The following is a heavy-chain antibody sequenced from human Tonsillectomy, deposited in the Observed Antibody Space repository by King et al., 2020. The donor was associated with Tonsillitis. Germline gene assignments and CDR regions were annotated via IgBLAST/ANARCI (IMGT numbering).Heavy chain of an antibody. Sequence: QLVESGGGLVKPGGSLRLSCAASGFTFSSYSMNWVRPAPGKGLEWVSSISSSSSYIYYADSVKGRFTISRDKAKNSLYLQMNSLRAEDTAVYYFAQSGWGAAAPLTPWGQGTLVTVSS. CDR1: GFTFSSYS. D-gene: IGHD6-13*01. V-gene: IGHV3-21*01. CDR3: AQSGWGAAAPLTP. CDR2: ISSSSSYI. J-gene: IGHJ5*02.